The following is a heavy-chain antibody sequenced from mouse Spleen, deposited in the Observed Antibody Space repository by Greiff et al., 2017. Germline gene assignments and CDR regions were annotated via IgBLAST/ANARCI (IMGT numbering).Heavy chain of an antibody. CDR1: GFTFSSYA. CDR3: ARDYYGNYD. J-gene: IGHJ2*01. CDR2: ISSGGST. Sequence: EVMLVESGGGLVKPGGSLKLSCAASGFTFSSYAMSWVRQTPEKRLEWVASISSGGSTYYPDSVKGRFTISRDNARNILYLQMSSLRSEDTAMYYCARDYYGNYDWGQGTTLTVSS. V-gene: IGHV5-6-5*01. D-gene: IGHD2-1*01.